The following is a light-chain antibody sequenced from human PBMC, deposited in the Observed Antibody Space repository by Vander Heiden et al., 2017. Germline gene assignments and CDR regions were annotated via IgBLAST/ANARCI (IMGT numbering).Light chain of an antibody. Sequence: QSVLTQPPSVSAAPGQKVTISCSGSSSNIGNNYVSWYQQLPGTAPKLLIYDNNKRPSGIPDRFSGSKSGTSATLGITGLQTGDEADYYCGTWDSSLSAGYVVFGGGTKLT. CDR2: DNN. CDR3: GTWDSSLSAGYVV. CDR1: SSNIGNNY. V-gene: IGLV1-51*01. J-gene: IGLJ2*01.